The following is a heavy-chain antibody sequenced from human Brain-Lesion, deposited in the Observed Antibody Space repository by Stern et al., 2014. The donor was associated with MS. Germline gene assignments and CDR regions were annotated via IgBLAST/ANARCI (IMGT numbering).Heavy chain of an antibody. J-gene: IGHJ4*02. CDR1: GYGFTSNW. Sequence: VQLVESGAEVKKPGESLKISCKGSGYGFTSNWIGWVRQMPGKGLEWMGIIWPGDSDTRNSPSFQGQVTISADKSISTAYLQWSSLQASDTAMYYYARRGDSSSYGFDYWGQGTLVIVSS. CDR3: ARRGDSSSYGFDY. D-gene: IGHD6-6*01. CDR2: IWPGDSDT. V-gene: IGHV5-51*01.